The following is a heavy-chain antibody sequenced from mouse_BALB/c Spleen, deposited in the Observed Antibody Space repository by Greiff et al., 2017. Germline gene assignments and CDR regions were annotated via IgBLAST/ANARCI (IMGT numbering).Heavy chain of an antibody. Sequence: EVKLVESGGGLVQPGGSLKLSCAASGFTFSSYGMSWVRQTPDKRLELVATINSNGGSTYYPDSVKGRFTISRDNAKNTLYLQMSSLKSEDTAMYYCARDGGLRPWFAYWGQGTLVTVSA. D-gene: IGHD2-4*01. CDR1: GFTFSSYG. CDR3: ARDGGLRPWFAY. V-gene: IGHV5-6-3*01. J-gene: IGHJ3*01. CDR2: INSNGGST.